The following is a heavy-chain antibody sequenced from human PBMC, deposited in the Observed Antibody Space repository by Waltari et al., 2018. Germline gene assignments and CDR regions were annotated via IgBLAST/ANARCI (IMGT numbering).Heavy chain of an antibody. D-gene: IGHD2-2*01. V-gene: IGHV4-4*02. Sequence: QVQLQESGPGLVKPSGTLSLTFAVSGGSISSSNWWSWVRQPPGKGREWIGEIYHRGGTNYHPSLKRRVTRSVDKSKTQSSLKLGSVTAADTAVYYCARVDQTYQLPDYWGQGTLVTVSS. CDR3: ARVDQTYQLPDY. J-gene: IGHJ4*02. CDR1: GGSISSSNW. CDR2: IYHRGGT.